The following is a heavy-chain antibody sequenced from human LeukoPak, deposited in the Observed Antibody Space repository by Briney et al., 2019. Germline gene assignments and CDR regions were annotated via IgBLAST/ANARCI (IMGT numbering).Heavy chain of an antibody. CDR3: ATDIHTTYYDFWSGGGGAFDY. V-gene: IGHV1-24*01. CDR1: GYTLTELS. D-gene: IGHD3-3*01. Sequence: ASVTVSCKVSGYTLTELSMHWVRQAPGKGLEWLGGFDPEDGETIYAQKFQGRVTMTEDTSTDTAYMELSSLRSEDTAVYYCATDIHTTYYDFWSGGGGAFDYWGQGTLVTVSS. CDR2: FDPEDGET. J-gene: IGHJ4*02.